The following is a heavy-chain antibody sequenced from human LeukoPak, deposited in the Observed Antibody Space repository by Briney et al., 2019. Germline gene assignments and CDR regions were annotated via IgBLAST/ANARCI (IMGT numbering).Heavy chain of an antibody. D-gene: IGHD2-15*01. CDR3: ARRPGGYCSGGSCYGHRWFDP. V-gene: IGHV4-39*01. CDR1: GDSISSSNCY. Sequence: SETLSLTCTVSGDSISSSNCYWGWIRQPPGKGLEWIGSIYFSGGTYYNASLKSRVTISVDTSKNQFSLKLSSVTAADTAVYYCARRPGGYCSGGSCYGHRWFDPWGQGTLVTVSS. CDR2: IYFSGGT. J-gene: IGHJ5*02.